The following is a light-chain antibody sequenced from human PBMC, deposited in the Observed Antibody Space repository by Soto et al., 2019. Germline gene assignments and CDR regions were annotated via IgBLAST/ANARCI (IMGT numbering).Light chain of an antibody. V-gene: IGKV1-12*01. CDR2: ATS. Sequence: DIQMTQSPSSVSASVGDRVTITCRASQYVSEWLAWYQQKPGKAPKPLIYATSNLRSGVPSRFSGSGSGTDFTLTISGLQTEDFATYYSQQTNSFPLTFGGGTKVEIK. CDR3: QQTNSFPLT. CDR1: QYVSEW. J-gene: IGKJ4*01.